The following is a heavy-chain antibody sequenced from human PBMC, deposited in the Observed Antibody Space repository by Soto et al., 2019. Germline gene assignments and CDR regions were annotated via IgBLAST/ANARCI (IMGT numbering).Heavy chain of an antibody. V-gene: IGHV4-31*03. J-gene: IGHJ5*02. Sequence: PSETLSLTCTVSGGSISSGGYYWSWIRQHPGKGLEWIGYIYYSGSTYYNPSLKSRVTISVDTSKNQFSLKLSSVTAADTAVYYCARDLVDINCSSTSCYQVDWFDPWGQGTLVTVSS. CDR2: IYYSGST. D-gene: IGHD2-2*01. CDR1: GGSISSGGYY. CDR3: ARDLVDINCSSTSCYQVDWFDP.